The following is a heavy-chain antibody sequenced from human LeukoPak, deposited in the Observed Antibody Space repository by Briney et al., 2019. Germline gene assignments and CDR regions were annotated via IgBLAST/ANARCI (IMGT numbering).Heavy chain of an antibody. Sequence: SETLSLTCAVYGGSFSGYYWSWIRQPPGKGLEWIGEINHSGSTNYNPSLKSRVTISVDTSKNQFSLKLSSVTAADTAVYYCARARYSSSWGAFDIWGQGTMVTVSS. CDR1: GGSFSGYY. J-gene: IGHJ3*02. CDR3: ARARYSSSWGAFDI. CDR2: INHSGST. D-gene: IGHD6-13*01. V-gene: IGHV4-34*01.